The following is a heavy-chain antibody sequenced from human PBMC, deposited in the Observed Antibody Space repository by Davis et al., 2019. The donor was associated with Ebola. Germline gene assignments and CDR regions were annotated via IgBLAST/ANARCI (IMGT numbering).Heavy chain of an antibody. V-gene: IGHV3-30*04. D-gene: IGHD2-15*01. CDR3: AKEGRLGYFDS. J-gene: IGHJ4*02. Sequence: GESLKISCAASGFTFRNYAMHWVRQAPGKGLEWVAVVSHSERERFYADSVKGRSTISRDPSKNTLYLQVDSLRAEDTAVYYCAKEGRLGYFDSWGQGTLVIVSS. CDR1: GFTFRNYA. CDR2: VSHSERER.